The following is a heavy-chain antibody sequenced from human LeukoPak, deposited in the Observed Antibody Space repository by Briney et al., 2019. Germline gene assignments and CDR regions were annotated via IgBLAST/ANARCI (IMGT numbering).Heavy chain of an antibody. Sequence: PGGSLRLSCSASGFTFSSYAMHWVRQAPGKGLEYVSANSSNGGSTYYADSVKGRFTISRDNSKNTLYLQMSSLRAEDTAVYYCVKSLYSGSYGYFDYWGQGTLVTVSS. CDR2: NSSNGGST. J-gene: IGHJ4*02. CDR3: VKSLYSGSYGYFDY. CDR1: GFTFSSYA. V-gene: IGHV3-64D*06. D-gene: IGHD1-26*01.